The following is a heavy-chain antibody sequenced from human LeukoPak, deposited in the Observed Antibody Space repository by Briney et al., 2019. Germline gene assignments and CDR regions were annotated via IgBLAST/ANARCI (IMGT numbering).Heavy chain of an antibody. Sequence: GGTLRLSCAASGFTFSSYGMSWVRQAPGKGLEWISYIGSAIYYADSVKGRFTISRDNAKNSPYLQMNSLRAEDTAVYYCARDHAYAFDIWGQGTLVTVSS. J-gene: IGHJ3*02. CDR1: GFTFSSYG. CDR2: IGSAI. V-gene: IGHV3-48*01. D-gene: IGHD2-2*01. CDR3: ARDHAYAFDI.